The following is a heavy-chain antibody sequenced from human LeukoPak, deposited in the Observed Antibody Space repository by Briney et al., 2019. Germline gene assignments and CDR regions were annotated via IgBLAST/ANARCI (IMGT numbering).Heavy chain of an antibody. CDR3: ARLVRTYYYDSSGYYWDY. Sequence: KPSETLSLTCTVSGGSISSYYWSWIRQPPGKGLEYIGYIYYSGSTNYNPSLKRRVTISVDTSKNQFSLKLSSVTAADTAVYYCARLVRTYYYDSSGYYWDYWGQGTLVTVSS. J-gene: IGHJ4*02. V-gene: IGHV4-59*08. D-gene: IGHD3-22*01. CDR2: IYYSGST. CDR1: GGSISSYY.